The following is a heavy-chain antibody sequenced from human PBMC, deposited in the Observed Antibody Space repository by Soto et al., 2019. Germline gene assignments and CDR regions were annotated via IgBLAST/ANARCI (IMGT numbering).Heavy chain of an antibody. Sequence: ASVKVSCKASGYTFTTYSMHWVRQAPGQRLEWMGWINAGNGNTKYSQKFQGRITVTRDTSASTAYMELSSLISEDTAVYYCARPRVGGEQQLANFDYWGQGTLVTVSS. V-gene: IGHV1-3*01. CDR3: ARPRVGGEQQLANFDY. CDR1: GYTFTTYS. CDR2: INAGNGNT. J-gene: IGHJ4*02. D-gene: IGHD6-13*01.